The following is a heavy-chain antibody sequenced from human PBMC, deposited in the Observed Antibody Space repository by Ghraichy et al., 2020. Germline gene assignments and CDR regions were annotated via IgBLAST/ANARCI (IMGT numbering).Heavy chain of an antibody. V-gene: IGHV3-23*01. J-gene: IGHJ5*02. CDR2: ISCSGGST. D-gene: IGHD6-13*01. Sequence: GGSLRLSCAASGFTFSSYAMRWVRQAPGKGLEWVSAISCSGGSTYYADSVKGRFTISRDNSKNPLYLQMNSLRADDTAVYYCAKDLPGSSWYFPRPCDWFDPWGQGNRVTGTS. CDR1: GFTFSSYA. CDR3: AKDLPGSSWYFPRPCDWFDP.